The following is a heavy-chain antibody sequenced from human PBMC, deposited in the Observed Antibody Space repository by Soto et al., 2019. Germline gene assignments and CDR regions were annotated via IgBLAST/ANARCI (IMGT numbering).Heavy chain of an antibody. Sequence: QITLKESGPPLVKPTQTLTLTCTFSGFSLSTSGVGVGWIRQPPGKALEWLALIYWDDDKRYSPSLKSRLTITTDTSKNQVVPTMTNMDPVDTATYYCAPRLRLLHWFDTWGQGTLVTVSS. CDR1: GFSLSTSGVG. V-gene: IGHV2-5*02. J-gene: IGHJ5*02. D-gene: IGHD3-3*01. CDR3: APRLRLLHWFDT. CDR2: IYWDDDK.